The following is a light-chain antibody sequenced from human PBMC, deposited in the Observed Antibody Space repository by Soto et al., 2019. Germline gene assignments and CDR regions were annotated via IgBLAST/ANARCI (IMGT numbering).Light chain of an antibody. CDR3: TSYVGNDIWV. CDR2: AVT. V-gene: IGLV2-8*01. J-gene: IGLJ3*02. Sequence: QSALTQPPSASGSPGQSVTISCTGTSSDVGAYKYVSWYQHYPGKAPKLMIYAVTKRPSGVSDRFSGSKCGNTASLTVSGLQAEDEADYCCTSYVGNDIWVFGGGTKLTVL. CDR1: SSDVGAYKY.